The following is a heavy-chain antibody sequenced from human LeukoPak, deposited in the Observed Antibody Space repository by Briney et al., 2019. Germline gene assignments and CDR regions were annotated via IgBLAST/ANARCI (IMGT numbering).Heavy chain of an antibody. J-gene: IGHJ4*02. D-gene: IGHD3-3*02. CDR1: GFIFNNFA. Sequence: GGSLRLSCVASGFIFNNFAMTWVRQAPGKGLEWVGRIQSKTDGGKTDYAAPVKGRFTISRDDSKNTLYLQMNSLKTEDTAIYYCTTGIRGDWGQGTLVTVSS. CDR3: TTGIRGD. V-gene: IGHV3-15*01. CDR2: IQSKTDGGKT.